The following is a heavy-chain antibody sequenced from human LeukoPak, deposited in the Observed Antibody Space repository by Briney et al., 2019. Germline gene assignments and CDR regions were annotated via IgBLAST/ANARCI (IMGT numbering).Heavy chain of an antibody. D-gene: IGHD3-10*01. Sequence: SETLSLTCTVSGGSISSYYWSWIRQPPGKGLEWIGYIYSSGSTNYNPSLKSRLTISVDASKNQFSLKLTSVTAANTAVYYCARAYYYGSGSYGLDYWGQGTLVTVSS. J-gene: IGHJ4*02. CDR1: GGSISSYY. CDR3: ARAYYYGSGSYGLDY. CDR2: IYSSGST. V-gene: IGHV4-59*01.